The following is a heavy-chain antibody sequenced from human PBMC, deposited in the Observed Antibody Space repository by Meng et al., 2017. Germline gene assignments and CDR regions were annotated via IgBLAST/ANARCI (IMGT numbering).Heavy chain of an antibody. Sequence: GESLKISCAASGFIFSSYEMNWVRQAPGKGLEWVSYISSSGSTIYYADSVKGRFTISRDNAKNSLYLQMNSLRAEDTAVYYCARLTVAGHRDYYYGMDVWGQGTTVTVSS. J-gene: IGHJ6*02. CDR3: ARLTVAGHRDYYYGMDV. D-gene: IGHD6-19*01. V-gene: IGHV3-48*03. CDR1: GFIFSSYE. CDR2: ISSSGSTI.